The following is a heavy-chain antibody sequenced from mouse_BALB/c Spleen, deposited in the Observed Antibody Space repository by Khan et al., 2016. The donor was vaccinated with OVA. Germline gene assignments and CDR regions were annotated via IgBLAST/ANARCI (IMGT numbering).Heavy chain of an antibody. Sequence: EVQLVESGGGLVKPGGSLKLSCAASGFTFSSYAMSWVRQTPEKRLEWVATISSGDTYTYYPDSVKGRFTISRANAKNTLYLQMSSLRSEDTAMYYCASPPVTTVVATSYWFFDVWGAGTTVTVS. CDR1: GFTFSSYA. CDR2: ISSGDTYT. D-gene: IGHD1-1*01. CDR3: ASPPVTTVVATSYWFFDV. V-gene: IGHV5-9-3*01. J-gene: IGHJ1*01.